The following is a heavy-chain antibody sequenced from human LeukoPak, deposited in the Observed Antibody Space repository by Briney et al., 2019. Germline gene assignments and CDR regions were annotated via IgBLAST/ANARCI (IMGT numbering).Heavy chain of an antibody. J-gene: IGHJ4*02. CDR1: GFIVSNYV. CDR2: LAYDGSNK. Sequence: GGSLRLSCAASGFIVSNYVMHWVRQTPGKGLEWVAVLAYDGSNKYYADSVKGRFTISRDNSRNTLYLQMNRLRPEDTAMYYCARDLEGITVFGAQGYWGQGTLVTVSS. CDR3: ARDLEGITVFGAQGY. V-gene: IGHV3-30*03. D-gene: IGHD3-3*01.